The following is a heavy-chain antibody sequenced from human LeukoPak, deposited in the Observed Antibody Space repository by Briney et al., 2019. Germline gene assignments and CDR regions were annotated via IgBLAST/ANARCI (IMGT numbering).Heavy chain of an antibody. CDR3: ARSEDTFGGVIAINY. J-gene: IGHJ4*02. CDR1: GGSIRSSYYY. Sequence: PSETLSLTCTVSGGSIRSSYYYWGWIRQPPGKGLEWIGSIYDSGSTYYNPSLKSRVTISVDTSKNQFSLKLSSVTAADTAVYYCARSEDTFGGVIAINYWGQGTLVTVSS. CDR2: IYDSGST. D-gene: IGHD3-16*02. V-gene: IGHV4-39*07.